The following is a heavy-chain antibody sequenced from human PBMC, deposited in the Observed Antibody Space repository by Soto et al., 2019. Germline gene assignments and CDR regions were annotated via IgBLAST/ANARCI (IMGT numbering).Heavy chain of an antibody. CDR2: IIPIFGTA. V-gene: IGHV1-69*13. J-gene: IGHJ6*02. Sequence: ASVKVSCKASGGTFSSYAISWVRQAPGQGLEWMGGIIPIFGTANYAQKFQGRVTITADESTSTAYMELSSLRSEDTAVYYCASKDVDTAMDDYYYYGMDVWGQGTTVTVSS. D-gene: IGHD5-18*01. CDR3: ASKDVDTAMDDYYYYGMDV. CDR1: GGTFSSYA.